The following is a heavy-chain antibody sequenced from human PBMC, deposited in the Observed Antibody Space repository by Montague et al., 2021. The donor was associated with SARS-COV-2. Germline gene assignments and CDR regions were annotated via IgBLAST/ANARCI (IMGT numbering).Heavy chain of an antibody. J-gene: IGHJ3*02. D-gene: IGHD6-13*01. CDR2: IYYSGST. V-gene: IGHV4-39*01. CDR1: GGSISSSSYH. CDR3: AGSPPGIAAAGTVAAFDI. Sequence: SETLSLTCTVSGGSISSSSYHWGWIRQPPGKGLEWIGSIYYSGSTYYNPSLKSRVTISVDTSKNQFSLKLSSVTAADTAVYYCAGSPPGIAAAGTVAAFDIWGQGTMVTVSS.